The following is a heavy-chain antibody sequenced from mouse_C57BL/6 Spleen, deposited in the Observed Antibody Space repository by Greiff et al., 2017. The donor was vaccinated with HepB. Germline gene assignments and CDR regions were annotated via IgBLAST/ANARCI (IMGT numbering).Heavy chain of an antibody. V-gene: IGHV8-12*01. Sequence: QVTLKESGPGILQSSQTLSLTCSFSGFSLSTSGMGVSWIRQPSGKGLEWLAHIYWDDDKRYNPSLKSRLTISKDTSRNQVFLKITSVDTADTATYYCARRAGEYYGSSSYAMDYWGQGTSVTVSS. D-gene: IGHD1-1*01. CDR3: ARRAGEYYGSSSYAMDY. CDR1: GFSLSTSGMG. J-gene: IGHJ4*01. CDR2: IYWDDDK.